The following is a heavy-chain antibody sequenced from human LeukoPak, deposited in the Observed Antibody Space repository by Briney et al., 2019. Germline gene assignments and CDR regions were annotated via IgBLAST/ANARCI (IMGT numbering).Heavy chain of an antibody. CDR1: GYTFTGYY. D-gene: IGHD4-17*01. CDR2: INPSGGST. Sequence: ASVKVSCKASGYTFTGYYMHWVRQAPGQGLEWMGIINPSGGSTSYAQKFQGRVTMTRDMSTSTVYMELNSLTSEDTAVYYCARAITVTTVGVDYWGQAALVSDSS. J-gene: IGHJ4*02. CDR3: ARAITVTTVGVDY. V-gene: IGHV1-46*01.